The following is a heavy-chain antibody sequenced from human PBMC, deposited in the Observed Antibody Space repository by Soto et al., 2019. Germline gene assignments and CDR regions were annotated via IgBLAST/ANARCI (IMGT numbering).Heavy chain of an antibody. Sequence: QVLLVQSGAEVKKPGASVKVSCKASGYAFTSYYIHWVRQAPGQGLEWMGIINPSGGSTSYAQKFQGRVTMTRDTSTSTVYMELSSLRSEDTAVYYCARSLITGIPFDPWGQGTLVTVSS. CDR3: ARSLITGIPFDP. V-gene: IGHV1-46*01. CDR1: GYAFTSYY. D-gene: IGHD1-20*01. CDR2: INPSGGST. J-gene: IGHJ5*02.